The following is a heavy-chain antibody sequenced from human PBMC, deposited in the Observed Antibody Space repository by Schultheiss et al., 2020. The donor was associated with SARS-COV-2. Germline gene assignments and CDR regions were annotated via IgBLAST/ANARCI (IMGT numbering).Heavy chain of an antibody. CDR2: ISSSSSYI. J-gene: IGHJ6*03. V-gene: IGHV3-21*01. CDR3: VRETTGIVRSRYYSYMDV. CDR1: GFTFSSYS. D-gene: IGHD1-1*01. Sequence: GGSLRLSCAASGFTFSSYSMYWVRQAPGKGLEWVSSISSSSSYIYYADSVKGRFTISRDNAKNSLYLQMNSLRAEDTAVYYCVRETTGIVRSRYYSYMDVWGKGTTVTVSS.